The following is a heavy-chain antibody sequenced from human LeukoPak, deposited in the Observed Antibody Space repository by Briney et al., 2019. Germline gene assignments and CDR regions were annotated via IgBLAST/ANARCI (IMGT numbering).Heavy chain of an antibody. CDR3: ARGGDSGWYLRYYYYYGMDV. D-gene: IGHD6-19*01. Sequence: ASVKVSCKASGYTFTSYDINWVRQGTGQGLGWMGWMNPNSGNTGYAQKFQGRVTMTRNTSISTAYMELSSLRSEDTAVYYCARGGDSGWYLRYYYYYGMDVWGQGTTVTVSS. CDR1: GYTFTSYD. J-gene: IGHJ6*02. V-gene: IGHV1-8*01. CDR2: MNPNSGNT.